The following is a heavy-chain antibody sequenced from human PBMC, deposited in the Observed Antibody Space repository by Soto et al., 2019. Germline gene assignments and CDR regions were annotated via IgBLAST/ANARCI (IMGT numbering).Heavy chain of an antibody. CDR2: TYYRSKWYN. Sequence: SQTLSLTCAISGDSVSSNSAAWNWIRQSPSRGLEWLGRTYYRSKWYNDYAVSVKSRITINPDTSKNQFSLQLNSVTPEDTAVYYCARIFGDCSGGSCYWSRDGYNLFAFDIWGHGTMVTVSS. CDR3: ARIFGDCSGGSCYWSRDGYNLFAFDI. V-gene: IGHV6-1*01. D-gene: IGHD2-15*01. CDR1: GDSVSSNSAA. J-gene: IGHJ3*02.